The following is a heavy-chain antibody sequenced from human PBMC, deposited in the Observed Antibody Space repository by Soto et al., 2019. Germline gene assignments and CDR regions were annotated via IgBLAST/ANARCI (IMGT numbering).Heavy chain of an antibody. D-gene: IGHD3-3*01. Sequence: SVKGSCKASGGTFSSYAISWVRQAPGQGLEWMGGIIPIFGTANYAQKFQGRVTITADESTSTAYMELSSLRSEDTAVYYCARATDKLITIYYGMDVWGQGTTVPVSS. CDR2: IIPIFGTA. CDR3: ARATDKLITIYYGMDV. J-gene: IGHJ6*02. V-gene: IGHV1-69*13. CDR1: GGTFSSYA.